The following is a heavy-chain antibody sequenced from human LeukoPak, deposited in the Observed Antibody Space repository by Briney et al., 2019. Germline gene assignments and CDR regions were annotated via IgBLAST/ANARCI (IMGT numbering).Heavy chain of an antibody. Sequence: ASVKVSCKGSGYTFTSDRFSWVRQAPGQGPEWMGWISAYNGSTNSAQNLQGRVTMTTETSTSTAYMELRSLRSDDTAVYYCARDNGNYQFDYRGQGTLVTVSS. CDR1: GYTFTSDR. CDR2: ISAYNGST. V-gene: IGHV1-18*01. D-gene: IGHD4-17*01. CDR3: ARDNGNYQFDY. J-gene: IGHJ4*02.